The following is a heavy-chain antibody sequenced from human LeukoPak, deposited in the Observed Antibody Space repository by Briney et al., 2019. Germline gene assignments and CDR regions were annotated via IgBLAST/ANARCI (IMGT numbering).Heavy chain of an antibody. J-gene: IGHJ6*03. D-gene: IGHD3-22*01. V-gene: IGHV1-8*01. CDR1: GYTFTSYD. CDR2: MNPNSGNT. CDR3: ARGPPPCYYDSSGYYYGVYYYYYYMDV. Sequence: ASVKVSCKASGYTFTSYDINWVRQATGQGLEWMGWMNPNSGNTGYAQKFQGRVTMTRNTSISTAYMELSSLRSEDTAVYYCARGPPPCYYDSSGYYYGVYYYYYYMDVWGKGTTVTVSS.